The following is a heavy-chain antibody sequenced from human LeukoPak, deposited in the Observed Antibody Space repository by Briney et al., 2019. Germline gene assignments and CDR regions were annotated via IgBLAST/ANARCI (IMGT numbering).Heavy chain of an antibody. CDR2: ISSSGSTI. CDR1: GFTFSSYE. CDR3: ANLIDSSRKYGLDV. D-gene: IGHD3-22*01. J-gene: IGHJ6*02. Sequence: SGGSLRLSCAASGFTFSSYEMNWVRQAPGKGLEWVSYISSSGSTIYYADSVKGRFTISRDNAKNSLYLQMNSLRAEDTAVYYCANLIDSSRKYGLDVWGQGTTVTVSS. V-gene: IGHV3-48*03.